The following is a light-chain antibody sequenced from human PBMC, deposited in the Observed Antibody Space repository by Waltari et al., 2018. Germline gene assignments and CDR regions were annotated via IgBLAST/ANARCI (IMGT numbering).Light chain of an antibody. CDR2: DTS. V-gene: IGKV3-20*01. CDR1: QSITRAL. Sequence: ELLLTQSPGTLSLSPGERATLSCRASQSITRALAWYQQKPGQAPRLLIYDTSKRATGIPDRFSGSGSGTDFTLTISRLEPEDFAVYYCQHYVRLPATFGQGTKVEIK. J-gene: IGKJ1*01. CDR3: QHYVRLPAT.